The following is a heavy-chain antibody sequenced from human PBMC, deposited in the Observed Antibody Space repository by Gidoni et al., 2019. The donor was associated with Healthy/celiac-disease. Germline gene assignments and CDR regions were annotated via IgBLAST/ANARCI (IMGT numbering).Heavy chain of an antibody. D-gene: IGHD6-19*01. Sequence: EVPLLESGGGLVQPGGSLRLSCAASGFTFSSSAMSWVRQAPGKGLEWVSAISGSGGSTYYADAVKGRFTISRDNSKNTLYLKMNSLRAEDTAVYYCAKDLSGWYPLPTDYWGQGTLVTVSS. V-gene: IGHV3-23*01. CDR2: ISGSGGST. J-gene: IGHJ4*02. CDR3: AKDLSGWYPLPTDY. CDR1: GFTFSSSA.